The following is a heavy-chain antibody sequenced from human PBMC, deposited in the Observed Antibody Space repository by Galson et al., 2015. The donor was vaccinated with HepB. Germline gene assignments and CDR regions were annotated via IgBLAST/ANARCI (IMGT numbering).Heavy chain of an antibody. V-gene: IGHV3-7*01. J-gene: IGHJ4*02. D-gene: IGHD1-26*01. CDR1: GFTFSSYW. Sequence: SLRLSCAASGFTFSSYWMSWVRQAPGKGLEWVANIKQDGSEKYYVDSVKGRFTISRDNAKNSLYLQMNRLRAEDTAVYYCARDVAYSGSYSDYWGQGTLVTVSS. CDR2: IKQDGSEK. CDR3: ARDVAYSGSYSDY.